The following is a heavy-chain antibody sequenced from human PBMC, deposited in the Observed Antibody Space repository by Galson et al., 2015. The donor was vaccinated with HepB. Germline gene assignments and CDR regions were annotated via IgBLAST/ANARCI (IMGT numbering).Heavy chain of an antibody. CDR1: GGTFSSYA. Sequence: SVKVSCKASGGTFSSYAISWVRQAPGQGLEWMGGIIPIFGTANYAQKFQGRVTITADESTSTAYMELSSLRSEDTAVYYCARVMDYYDSSGYHPAKGTYAFDIWGQGTMVTVSS. J-gene: IGHJ3*02. D-gene: IGHD3-22*01. CDR3: ARVMDYYDSSGYHPAKGTYAFDI. V-gene: IGHV1-69*13. CDR2: IIPIFGTA.